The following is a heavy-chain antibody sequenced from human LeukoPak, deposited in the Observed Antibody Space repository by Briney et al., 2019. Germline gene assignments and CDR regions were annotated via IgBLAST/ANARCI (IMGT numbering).Heavy chain of an antibody. CDR1: GFTFSNYA. J-gene: IGHJ4*02. V-gene: IGHV3-21*01. CDR2: ISSRSNYI. D-gene: IGHD3-22*01. CDR3: VRDRGRYDSSGYYYEGYFDY. Sequence: GGSLRLSCAASGFTFSNYAMNWVRQAPGKGLEWVSCISSRSNYIYYADSVKGRFTISRDNAKNSLYLQMNSLRAEDTAVYYCVRDRGRYDSSGYYYEGYFDYWGQGTLVTVSS.